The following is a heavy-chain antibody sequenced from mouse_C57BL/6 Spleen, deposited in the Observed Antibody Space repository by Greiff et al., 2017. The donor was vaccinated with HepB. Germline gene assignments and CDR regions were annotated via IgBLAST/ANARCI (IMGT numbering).Heavy chain of an antibody. D-gene: IGHD2-5*01. V-gene: IGHV1-69*01. J-gene: IGHJ2*01. Sequence: QVQLQQSGAELVMPGASVKLSCKASGYTFTSYWMHWVKQRPGQGLEWIGEIDPSDSYTNYNQKFKGKSTLTVDKSSSTAYMQLSSLTSEDSAVYYCARKMDSNYVNYFDYWGQGTTLTVSS. CDR3: ARKMDSNYVNYFDY. CDR2: IDPSDSYT. CDR1: GYTFTSYW.